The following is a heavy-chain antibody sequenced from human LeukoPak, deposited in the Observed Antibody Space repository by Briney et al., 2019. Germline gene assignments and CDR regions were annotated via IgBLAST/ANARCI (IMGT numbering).Heavy chain of an antibody. J-gene: IGHJ5*02. CDR3: ARQVWGNGWKVPARWFDP. D-gene: IGHD6-19*01. Sequence: SETLSLTCTVSGGSISSYYWSWIRQPPGKGLEWIGYIYYSGSTNYNPSLKSRVTISVDTSKNQFSLKLSSVTAADTAVYYCARQVWGNGWKVPARWFDPWGQGTLVTVSS. V-gene: IGHV4-59*01. CDR2: IYYSGST. CDR1: GGSISSYY.